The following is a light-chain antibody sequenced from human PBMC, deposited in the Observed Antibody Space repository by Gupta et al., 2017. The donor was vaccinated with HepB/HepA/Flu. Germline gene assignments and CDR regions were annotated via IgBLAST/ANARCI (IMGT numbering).Light chain of an antibody. CDR2: KDS. CDR1: KLGDKY. V-gene: IGLV3-1*01. CDR3: KAWDSSTAQGVV. J-gene: IGLJ2*01. Sequence: SYALPQPPSVSVSPGQTASITCSGDKLGDKYACWYQQKPGQSPVLVIYKDSKRPAGSPERFSGSNSGKTATLPISGTQAMDEAEYYCKAWDSSTAQGVVLGGGTKRTVL.